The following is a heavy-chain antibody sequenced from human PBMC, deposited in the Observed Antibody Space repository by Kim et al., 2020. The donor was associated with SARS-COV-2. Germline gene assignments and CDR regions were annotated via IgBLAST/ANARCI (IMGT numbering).Heavy chain of an antibody. V-gene: IGHV3-53*01. CDR1: GFTVSSNY. CDR3: ARAPSGSYYNVYFDY. D-gene: IGHD3-10*01. CDR2: IYSGGST. J-gene: IGHJ4*02. Sequence: GGSLRLSCAASGFTVSSNYMSWVRQAPGKGLEWVSVIYSGGSTYYADSVKGRFTISRDNSKNTLYLQMNSLRAEDTAVYYCARAPSGSYYNVYFDYWGQGTLVTVSS.